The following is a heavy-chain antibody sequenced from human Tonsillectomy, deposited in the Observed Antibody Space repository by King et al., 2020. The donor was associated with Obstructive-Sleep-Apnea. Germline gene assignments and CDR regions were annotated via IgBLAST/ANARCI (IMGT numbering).Heavy chain of an antibody. Sequence: QVQLQESGPGLVKPSETLSLTCTVSGYSISSGYYWGWIRQPPGKGLEWIGNIYHSGSTYYNPSLKSRVTISVDTSKNQFSLKLSSVTAADTAVYYCARVWLSGSAPNWFDPWGQGTLVTVSS. D-gene: IGHD3-10*01. CDR3: ARVWLSGSAPNWFDP. CDR2: IYHSGST. V-gene: IGHV4-38-2*02. CDR1: GYSISSGYY. J-gene: IGHJ5*02.